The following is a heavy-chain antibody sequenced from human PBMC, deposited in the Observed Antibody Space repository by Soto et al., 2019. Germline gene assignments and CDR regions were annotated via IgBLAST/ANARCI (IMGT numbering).Heavy chain of an antibody. CDR1: GIPVSSNY. D-gene: IGHD3-10*01. V-gene: IGHV3-53*04. CDR2: LHSGGDT. CDR3: ARDGPYYYASRMDV. Sequence: EVQLVESGGGLVQPGGSLRLSCVASGIPVSSNYMTWVRQAPGKGLEWVSVLHSGGDTYYANSVKGRFTISRHDSTNTVFIQMNSLTAEDTGVYCCARDGPYYYASRMDVWGQGTTVTVSS. J-gene: IGHJ6*02.